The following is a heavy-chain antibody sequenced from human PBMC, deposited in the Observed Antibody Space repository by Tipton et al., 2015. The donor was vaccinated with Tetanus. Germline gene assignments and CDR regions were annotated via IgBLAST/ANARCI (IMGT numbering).Heavy chain of an antibody. J-gene: IGHJ4*02. CDR2: IYYSGST. Sequence: LRLSCTVSGGSISSYYWSWIRQPPGKGLEWIGYIYYSGSTNYNPSLKSRVTISVDTSKNQFSLKLSSVTAADTAVYYCATLNYYDSSGYPFYYFDYWGQGTLVTVSS. CDR3: ATLNYYDSSGYPFYYFDY. CDR1: GGSISSYY. D-gene: IGHD3-22*01. V-gene: IGHV4-59*01.